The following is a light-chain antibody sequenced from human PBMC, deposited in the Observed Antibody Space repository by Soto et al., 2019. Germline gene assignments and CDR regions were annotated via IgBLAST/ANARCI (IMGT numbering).Light chain of an antibody. J-gene: IGLJ2*01. CDR1: SSNIGSNT. V-gene: IGLV1-44*01. Sequence: QSALTQPASASGTPGQRVTISCSGSSSNIGSNTVNWYQQFPGTAPKLLIYSNNQRPSGVPDRFSGSKSGTSASLAISGLQSDDEADYYCAAWDDSLNGLVFGGGTKLTVL. CDR2: SNN. CDR3: AAWDDSLNGLV.